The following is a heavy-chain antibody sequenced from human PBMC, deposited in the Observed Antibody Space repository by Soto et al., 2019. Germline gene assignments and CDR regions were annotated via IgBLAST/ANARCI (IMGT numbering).Heavy chain of an antibody. CDR2: ISYDGSNK. CDR1: GFTFSSYA. J-gene: IGHJ6*02. V-gene: IGHV3-30-3*01. Sequence: QVQLVESGGGVVQPGRSLRLSCAASGFTFSSYAMHWVRQAPGKGLEWVAVISYDGSNKYYADSVKGRFTISRDNSKNALYLQMNSLRAEDTAVYYCARDEIRFSWAYGMDVWGQWTTVTVSS. CDR3: ARDEIRFSWAYGMDV. D-gene: IGHD3-3*01.